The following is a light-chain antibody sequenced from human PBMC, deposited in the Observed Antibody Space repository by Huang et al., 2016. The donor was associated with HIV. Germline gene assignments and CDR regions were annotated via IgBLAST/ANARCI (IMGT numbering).Light chain of an antibody. V-gene: IGKV3-11*01. CDR2: DAS. CDR3: QQRANRPT. CDR1: QNIKNY. J-gene: IGKJ4*01. Sequence: VLTQSPSTLSVFPGDKVTLSCRASQNIKNYLAWYQQRPGHAPRLLIYDASNMPADISSKFSGSGSGTDFSRALNGLESEDFAIYYCQQRANRPTFGGGT.